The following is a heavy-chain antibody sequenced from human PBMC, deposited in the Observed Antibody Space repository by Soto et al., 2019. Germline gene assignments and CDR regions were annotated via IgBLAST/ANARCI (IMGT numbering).Heavy chain of an antibody. CDR2: ISWNSGSI. CDR1: GFTFNDYA. D-gene: IGHD4-17*01. CDR3: AKAPQVGDGYGDYLFFDY. V-gene: IGHV3-9*01. J-gene: IGHJ4*02. Sequence: EVQLVESGGGLVQPGRSLRLSCAASGFTFNDYAMHWVRQAPGKGLEWVSGISWNSGSIGYADSVKGRFTISRDNAKNSLYLQMNSLRAEDTAFYYCAKAPQVGDGYGDYLFFDYWGQGTLVTVSS.